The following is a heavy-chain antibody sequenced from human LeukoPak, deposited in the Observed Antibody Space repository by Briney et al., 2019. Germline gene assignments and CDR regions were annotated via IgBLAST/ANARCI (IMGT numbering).Heavy chain of an antibody. D-gene: IGHD5-18*01. CDR3: AREGIPYYFDY. J-gene: IGHJ4*02. Sequence: SETLSLTCTVSGDSISSYYWSWIRQPPGKGLEWIGYIYYSGSTNYNPSLTNYNPSLNSRVTISVDTSKNQFSLKVSSVTAADTAVYYCAREGIPYYFDYWGQGTLVTVSS. CDR1: GDSISSYY. CDR2: IYYSGSTNYNPSLT. V-gene: IGHV4-59*01.